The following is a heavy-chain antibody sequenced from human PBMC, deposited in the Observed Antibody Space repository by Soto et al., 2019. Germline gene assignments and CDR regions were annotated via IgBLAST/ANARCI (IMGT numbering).Heavy chain of an antibody. CDR3: ARDPRRDYYDSSGSSEFDY. CDR2: ISSSSSTI. Sequence: WGSLRLSCAASGFTFSSYSMNWVRQAPGKGLEWVSYISSSSSTIYYADSVKGRFTISRDNAKNSLYLQMNSLRDEDTAVYYCARDPRRDYYDSSGSSEFDYWGQGTLVTVSS. D-gene: IGHD3-22*01. J-gene: IGHJ4*02. CDR1: GFTFSSYS. V-gene: IGHV3-48*02.